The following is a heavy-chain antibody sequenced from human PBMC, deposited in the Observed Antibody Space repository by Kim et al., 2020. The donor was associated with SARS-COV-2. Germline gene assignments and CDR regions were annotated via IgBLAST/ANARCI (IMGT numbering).Heavy chain of an antibody. CDR3: AKDRNTDGKWNFDY. V-gene: IGHV3-23*01. Sequence: GGSLRLSCVTSGFTFRTFSMNWVRQSPGKGLEWVSSIFGDGSSKFYADSVKGRFTISRYNSKNTLYLQMSSLRAEDTAIYYCAKDRNTDGKWNFDYCGQGTLVTLSS. CDR1: GFTFRTFS. CDR2: IFGDGSSK. D-gene: IGHD2-8*02. J-gene: IGHJ4*02.